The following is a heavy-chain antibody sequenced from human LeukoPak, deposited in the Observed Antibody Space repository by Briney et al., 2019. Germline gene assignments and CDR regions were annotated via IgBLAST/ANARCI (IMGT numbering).Heavy chain of an antibody. Sequence: ASVKVSCKASGYTFTSYAIHWVRQAPGQRLEWMGWISAGNGNTKYSQNFQGRVTFISNTSATTAFMELSSLRSEDAAVYYCARANSLRYFDWLFAGVIWFDPWGQGTLVTVSS. CDR2: ISAGNGNT. J-gene: IGHJ5*02. D-gene: IGHD3-9*01. CDR1: GYTFTSYA. CDR3: ARANSLRYFDWLFAGVIWFDP. V-gene: IGHV1-3*01.